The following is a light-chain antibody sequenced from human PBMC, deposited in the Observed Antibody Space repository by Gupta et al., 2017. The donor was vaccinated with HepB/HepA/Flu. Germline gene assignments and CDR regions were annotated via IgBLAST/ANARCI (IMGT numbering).Light chain of an antibody. Sequence: SYVLTQPPSVSVAPGQTANITCGGDNVGDKSVPWYQQQPEQAPVRGGYDDRARPSGIPERFSASTSGNTATPTTSRVEAGDEADYDGQAQARSSDQDGFGPGTKVT. J-gene: IGLJ1*01. CDR2: DDR. CDR1: NVGDKS. V-gene: IGLV3-21*02. CDR3: QAQARSSDQDG.